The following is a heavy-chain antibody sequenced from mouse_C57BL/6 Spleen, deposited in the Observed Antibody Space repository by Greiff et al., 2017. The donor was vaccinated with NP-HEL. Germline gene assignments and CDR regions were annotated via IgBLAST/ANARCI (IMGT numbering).Heavy chain of an antibody. V-gene: IGHV2-2*01. CDR3: ARNIVTTRGYYAMDY. CDR1: GFSLTSYG. D-gene: IGHD2-5*01. J-gene: IGHJ4*01. Sequence: VKLMESGPGLVQPSQSLSITCTVSGFSLTSYGVHWVRQSPGKGLEWLGVIWSGGSTDYNAAFKSRLSISKDNSKSQVFFKMNSLQADDTAIYYCARNIVTTRGYYAMDYWGQGTSVTVSS. CDR2: IWSGGST.